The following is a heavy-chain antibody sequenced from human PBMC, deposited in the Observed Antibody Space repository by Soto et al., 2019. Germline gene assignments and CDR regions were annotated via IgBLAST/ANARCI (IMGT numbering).Heavy chain of an antibody. CDR1: GLTLSNCA. J-gene: IGHJ3*02. CDR3: AKDPRHSSSWSIHFPIRDRPWDHGAFDI. Sequence: PGGSLRLSCAASGLTLSNCAMSWVRQAPGKGLEWVSTISYSGGSTDYADSVKGRFTISRDNAKNSLYLQMNSLRAEDTALYYCAKDPRHSSSWSIHFPIRDRPWDHGAFDIWGQGTMVTVAS. V-gene: IGHV3-23*01. D-gene: IGHD6-13*01. CDR2: ISYSGGST.